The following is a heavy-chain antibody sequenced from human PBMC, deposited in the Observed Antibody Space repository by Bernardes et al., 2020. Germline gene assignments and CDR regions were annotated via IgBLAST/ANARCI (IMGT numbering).Heavy chain of an antibody. CDR3: ARRRSFPGFEFDY. CDR2: IKTRPHGGTT. Sequence: GGSLRLSCVTSGFIFSDYPMHWFRQAPGKGPEWLGFIKTRPHGGTTEYAASVKGRFTVSRDDSKSIVYLQMSSLNTEDTAVYYCARRRSFPGFEFDYWGQGTLVTVSS. CDR1: GFIFSDYP. D-gene: IGHD3-10*01. V-gene: IGHV3-49*03. J-gene: IGHJ4*02.